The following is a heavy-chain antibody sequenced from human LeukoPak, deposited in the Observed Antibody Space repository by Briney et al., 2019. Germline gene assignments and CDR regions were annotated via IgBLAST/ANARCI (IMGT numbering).Heavy chain of an antibody. J-gene: IGHJ4*02. CDR3: ARPRLGIAAAGSDY. V-gene: IGHV1-69*05. CDR2: IIPIFGTA. D-gene: IGHD6-13*01. CDR1: GGTFSSYA. Sequence: GASVKVSCKASGGTFSSYAISWVRQAPGQGLEWMGRIIPIFGTANYAQKFQGRVTITTDESTSTAYMGLSSLRSEDTAVYYCARPRLGIAAAGSDYWGQGTLVTVSS.